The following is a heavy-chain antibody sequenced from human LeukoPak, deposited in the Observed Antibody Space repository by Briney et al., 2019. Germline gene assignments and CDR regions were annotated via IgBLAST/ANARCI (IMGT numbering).Heavy chain of an antibody. CDR2: IKRDGSEK. D-gene: IGHD2-2*01. V-gene: IGHV3-7*03. Sequence: GGSLRLSCAASGFTFRDYWMTWVRQAPGKGLEWVANIKRDGSEKYYVGSVRGRFIISRDNAKNSLYLQMNGLRVEDTAVYYCARDQYELRSYYYGMDAWGKGTTVSVSS. J-gene: IGHJ6*04. CDR1: GFTFRDYW. CDR3: ARDQYELRSYYYGMDA.